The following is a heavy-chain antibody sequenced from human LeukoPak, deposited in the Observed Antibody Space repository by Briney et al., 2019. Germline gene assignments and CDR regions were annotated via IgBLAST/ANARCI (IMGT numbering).Heavy chain of an antibody. CDR1: GFTFSSYW. Sequence: GGSLRLSCAASGFTFSSYWMSWARQAPGKGLEWVANIKQDGSEKYYVDSVKGRFTISRDNAKNSLYLQMNSLRAEDTTVYYCARESDSDGFGAFDIWGQGTMVTVSS. D-gene: IGHD3-22*01. V-gene: IGHV3-7*04. J-gene: IGHJ3*02. CDR2: IKQDGSEK. CDR3: ARESDSDGFGAFDI.